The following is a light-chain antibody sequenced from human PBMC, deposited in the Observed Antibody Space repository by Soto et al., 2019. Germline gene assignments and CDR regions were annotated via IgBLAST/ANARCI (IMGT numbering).Light chain of an antibody. CDR2: DAS. CDR3: QQYDNLLIT. CDR1: QDISNY. J-gene: IGKJ5*01. V-gene: IGKV1-33*01. Sequence: DIQMTQSPSSLSASVGDRDTITCQASQDISNYLNWYQQKPGKAPKLLIYDASNLETGVPSRFSGSGSGTDFTFTISSLQPEDIATYYCQQYDNLLITFGQGTRLEIK.